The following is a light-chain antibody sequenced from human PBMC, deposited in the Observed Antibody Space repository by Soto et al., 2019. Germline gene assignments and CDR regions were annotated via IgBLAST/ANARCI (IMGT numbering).Light chain of an antibody. CDR3: EQYGSSPRT. CDR2: GVS. J-gene: IGKJ1*01. CDR1: QSVSSNY. V-gene: IGKV3-20*01. Sequence: EIVLTQSPGTLSLSPGERSTLSCRASQSVSSNYFAWYQQKPGQAPRLLIYGVSSRATGIPDRFSGSGSGTDFTLTISRLEPEDFAVYYCEQYGSSPRTFGQGTKVDIK.